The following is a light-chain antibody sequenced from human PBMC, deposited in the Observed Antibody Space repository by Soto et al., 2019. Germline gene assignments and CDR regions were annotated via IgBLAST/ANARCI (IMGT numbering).Light chain of an antibody. Sequence: DIQITQSPSTLSASVGDRVTITGRASQSLNNDLAWYQQKTGKDHNLLIYDDSTLERGVKSRFSGTGSGTDFTLTIARMEPEEFAVYYCKEYDGAPITVGLGQRLEIK. V-gene: IGKV1-5*01. J-gene: IGKJ5*01. CDR3: KEYDGAPIT. CDR2: DDS. CDR1: QSLNND.